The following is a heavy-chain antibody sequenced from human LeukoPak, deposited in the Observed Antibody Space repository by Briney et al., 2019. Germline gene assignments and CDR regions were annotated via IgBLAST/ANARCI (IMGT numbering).Heavy chain of an antibody. Sequence: GGSLRLSCAASGSTFSSYSMNWVRQAPGKGLEWVSSISSSSSYIYYADSVKGRFTISRDNAKNSLYLQMNSLRAEDTAVYYCAASPRGRVVVPAPYWGQGTLVTVSS. CDR3: AASPRGRVVVPAPY. CDR1: GSTFSSYS. J-gene: IGHJ4*02. V-gene: IGHV3-21*01. D-gene: IGHD2-2*01. CDR2: ISSSSSYI.